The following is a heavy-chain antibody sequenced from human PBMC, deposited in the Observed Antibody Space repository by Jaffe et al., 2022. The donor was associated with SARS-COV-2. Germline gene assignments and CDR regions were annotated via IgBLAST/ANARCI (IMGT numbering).Heavy chain of an antibody. Sequence: EVQLVESGGGLVKPGGSLRLSCAASGFTFSSYSMNWVRQAPGKGLEWVSSISSSSSYIYYADSVKGRFTISRDNAKNSLYLQMNSLRAEDTAVYYCARDGRGSSWSRVDNWFDPWGQGTLVTVSS. CDR2: ISSSSSYI. D-gene: IGHD6-13*01. V-gene: IGHV3-21*01. CDR3: ARDGRGSSWSRVDNWFDP. CDR1: GFTFSSYS. J-gene: IGHJ5*02.